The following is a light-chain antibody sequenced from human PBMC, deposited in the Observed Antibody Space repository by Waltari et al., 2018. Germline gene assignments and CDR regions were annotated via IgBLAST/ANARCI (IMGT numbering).Light chain of an antibody. CDR2: GAS. J-gene: IGKJ5*01. V-gene: IGKV3-20*01. CDR1: QSVNSRW. Sequence: EIVLTQSPGTLSLSTGERVTLSCRASQSVNSRWLAWYQQKAGQAPRLLIYGASSRATGIPDRFSGSGSGTDFTLTISRLEPEDFAMYYCQQYGNSAPITFGQGTRLEIK. CDR3: QQYGNSAPIT.